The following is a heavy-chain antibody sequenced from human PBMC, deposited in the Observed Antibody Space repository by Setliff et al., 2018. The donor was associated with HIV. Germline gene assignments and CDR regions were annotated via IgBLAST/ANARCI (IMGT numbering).Heavy chain of an antibody. J-gene: IGHJ5*02. CDR3: APEMATIGFDP. CDR2: IYHSGST. V-gene: IGHV4-38-2*01. CDR1: GYSISSGYY. D-gene: IGHD5-12*01. Sequence: PSETLSLTCAVSGYSISSGYYWGWIRQPPGKGLEWIGSIYHSGSTYYNPSLKSRVTISVDTSKNQFSLKLSSVTAADTAVYYCAPEMATIGFDPWGQGTLVTVSS.